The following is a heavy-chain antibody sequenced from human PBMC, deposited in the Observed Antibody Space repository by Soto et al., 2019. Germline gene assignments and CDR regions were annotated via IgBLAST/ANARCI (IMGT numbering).Heavy chain of an antibody. Sequence: GGSLTLSCAASGFTFSNAWMSWVRQAPGKGLEWLGRIKSKTDGGTTDYAAPGKGRFTISRDDSKNTLYVQMNSLKTEDTAVYYCTTARQAGYCSSTSCPYYYYYGMDVWGQGTTVTVSS. CDR2: IKSKTDGGTT. J-gene: IGHJ6*02. V-gene: IGHV3-15*01. CDR1: GFTFSNAW. CDR3: TTARQAGYCSSTSCPYYYYYGMDV. D-gene: IGHD2-2*01.